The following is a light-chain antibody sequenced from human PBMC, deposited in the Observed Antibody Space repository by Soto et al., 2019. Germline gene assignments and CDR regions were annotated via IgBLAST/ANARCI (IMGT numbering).Light chain of an antibody. J-gene: IGKJ3*01. CDR1: QSVRSSY. Sequence: EIVLTQSPGTLSLSPGERATLACRASQSVRSSYLAWYQQKPGQAPRLLIYGASTRATGIPDRFSGSGSGTDFTLTISRLEPEDFAVYYCQQYGSSPRFTFGPRTEVDIK. V-gene: IGKV3-20*01. CDR2: GAS. CDR3: QQYGSSPRFT.